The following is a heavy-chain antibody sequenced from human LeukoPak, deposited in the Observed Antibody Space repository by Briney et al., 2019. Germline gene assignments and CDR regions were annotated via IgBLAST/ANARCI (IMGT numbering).Heavy chain of an antibody. D-gene: IGHD3-22*01. V-gene: IGHV1-46*01. CDR3: ARGIEYYDSSGPSWFDP. J-gene: IGHJ5*02. CDR2: INPSGGST. CDR1: GYTFTSYY. Sequence: ASVKVSCKASGYTFTSYYMHWVRQAPGQGLEWMGVINPSGGSTSYAQKFQGRVTMTRDTSTSTVYMELSSLRSEDTAVYYCARGIEYYDSSGPSWFDPWGQGTLVTVSS.